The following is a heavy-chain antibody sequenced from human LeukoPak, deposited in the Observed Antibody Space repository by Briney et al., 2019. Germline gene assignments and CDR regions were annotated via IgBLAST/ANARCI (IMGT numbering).Heavy chain of an antibody. CDR3: ARDPGYCSGGSCQYYYYYYMDV. D-gene: IGHD2-15*01. CDR2: IKQDGSEK. V-gene: IGHV3-7*01. CDR1: GFTFSSYW. Sequence: GGSLRLSCAASGFTFSSYWMSWVRQAPGKGLEWVANIKQDGSEKYYVDSVKGRFTISRDNAKNSLYLQMSSLRAEDTAVYYCARDPGYCSGGSCQYYYYYYMDVWGKGTTVTVSS. J-gene: IGHJ6*03.